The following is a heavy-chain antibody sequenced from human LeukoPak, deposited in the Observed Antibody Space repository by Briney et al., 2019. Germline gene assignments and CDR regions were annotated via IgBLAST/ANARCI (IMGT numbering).Heavy chain of an antibody. CDR2: ISSTSAYI. CDR1: GFTFSTYT. J-gene: IGHJ4*02. D-gene: IGHD1-26*01. Sequence: GGSLRLSCAASGFTFSTYTMTWVRQAPGKGLEWVSSISSTSAYINYADSVKGRFTISRDNDKNSMYLQMNSLRAEDTAVYYCASLFFLVGAEFDYWGQGTLVTVSS. CDR3: ASLFFLVGAEFDY. V-gene: IGHV3-21*01.